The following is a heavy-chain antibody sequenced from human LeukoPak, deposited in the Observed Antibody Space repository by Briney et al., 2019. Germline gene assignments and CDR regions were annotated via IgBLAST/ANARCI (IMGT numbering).Heavy chain of an antibody. CDR2: IIPIAGIV. CDR3: AIYYYDSSGSRMIPFDY. D-gene: IGHD3-22*01. V-gene: IGHV1-69*04. J-gene: IGHJ4*02. Sequence: GASVKVSCKASGGTFSSYAISWVRQAPGQGLEWMGRIIPIAGIVNYAQKFQGRVTITADESTSTAYMELSSLRSEDTAVYYCAIYYYDSSGSRMIPFDYWGQGTLVTVSS. CDR1: GGTFSSYA.